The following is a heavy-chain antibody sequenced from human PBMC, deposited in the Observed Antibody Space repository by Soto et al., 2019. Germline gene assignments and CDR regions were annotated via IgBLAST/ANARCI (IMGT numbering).Heavy chain of an antibody. J-gene: IGHJ5*02. CDR1: GFSLSTSGVG. CDR2: IYWNDDK. Sequence: SGPTLVKPTQTLTLTCTFSGFSLSTSGVGVGWIRQPPGKALEWLALIYWNDDKRYSPSLKSRLTITKDTSKNQVVLTMTNMDPVDTATYYCAHRRSLEWLPEDWFDPWGQGTLVTVSS. CDR3: AHRRSLEWLPEDWFDP. D-gene: IGHD3-3*01. V-gene: IGHV2-5*01.